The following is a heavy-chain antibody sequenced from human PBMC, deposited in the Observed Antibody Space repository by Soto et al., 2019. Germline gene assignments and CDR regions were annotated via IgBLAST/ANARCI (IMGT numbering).Heavy chain of an antibody. CDR3: ARGSTYYYGSGSQSFSP. J-gene: IGHJ5*02. CDR2: IIPIFGTA. CDR1: GGTFSSYA. V-gene: IGHV1-69*06. D-gene: IGHD3-10*01. Sequence: SVKVSCKASGGTFSSYAISWVRQAPGQGLEWMGGIIPIFGTANYAQKFQGRVTITADKSTSTAYMELSSLRSEDTAVYYCARGSTYYYGSGSQSFSPWGHGTLVPVSS.